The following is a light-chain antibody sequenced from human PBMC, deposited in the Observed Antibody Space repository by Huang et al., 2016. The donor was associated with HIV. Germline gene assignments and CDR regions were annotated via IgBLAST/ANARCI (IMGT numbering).Light chain of an antibody. CDR1: QNINTN. CDR3: QQLVNGLT. Sequence: EIVLTQSPATLSFFPGQRVSLSCRASQNINTNLAWYQQRPGQPPRLLIYDASSRVPGVAARFSSIGSGTDFTRTISILESEDFATYYCQQLVNGLTFGGGTKV. V-gene: IGKV3-11*01. CDR2: DAS. J-gene: IGKJ4*01.